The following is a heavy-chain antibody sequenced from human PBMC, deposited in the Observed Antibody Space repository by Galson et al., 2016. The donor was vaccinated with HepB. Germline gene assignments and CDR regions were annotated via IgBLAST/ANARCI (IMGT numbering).Heavy chain of an antibody. J-gene: IGHJ6*02. Sequence: PALVKPTQTLTLTCTFSGFSLSTSGMRVIWIRQPPGKALEWLSLIDGGGDKYYSISLKTRLTISKDTSKNQVVLTMTNMDPVDTGPYYCARIRYTNTWYSYYYGMDVWGQGTAVTVSS. CDR3: ARIRYTNTWYSYYYGMDV. CDR1: GFSLSTSGMR. D-gene: IGHD6-13*01. CDR2: IDGGGDK. V-gene: IGHV2-70*01.